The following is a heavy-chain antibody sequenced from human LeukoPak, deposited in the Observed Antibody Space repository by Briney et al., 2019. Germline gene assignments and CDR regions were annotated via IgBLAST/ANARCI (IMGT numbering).Heavy chain of an antibody. CDR3: ARGGPRGNTAMVLTY. CDR1: GYIFTSYY. Sequence: ASVKVSCKASGYIFTSYYMHWVRQAPGQGLEWMGIINPSDGSTIYTQEFQGRATMTRDTSTSTVYMELSSLRSEDTALYYCARGGPRGNTAMVLTYWGQGTLVTVSS. CDR2: INPSDGST. D-gene: IGHD5-18*01. V-gene: IGHV1-46*01. J-gene: IGHJ4*02.